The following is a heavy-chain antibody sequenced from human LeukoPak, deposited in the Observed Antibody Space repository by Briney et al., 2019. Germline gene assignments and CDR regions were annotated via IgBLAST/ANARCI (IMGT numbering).Heavy chain of an antibody. V-gene: IGHV3-30*18. Sequence: PGGSLRLSCAASGFTFSSYGVHWVRQAPGKGLEWVAVISYDGSNKYYADSVKGRFTISRDNSKNVMSLQMDSLTREDTAVYYCAKEGSANYLSFDHWGQGTLVTVSS. CDR1: GFTFSSYG. D-gene: IGHD4/OR15-4a*01. CDR2: ISYDGSNK. J-gene: IGHJ4*02. CDR3: AKEGSANYLSFDH.